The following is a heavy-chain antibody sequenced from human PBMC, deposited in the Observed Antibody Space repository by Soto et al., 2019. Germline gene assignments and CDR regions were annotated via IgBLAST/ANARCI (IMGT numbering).Heavy chain of an antibody. J-gene: IGHJ3*01. V-gene: IGHV4-59*01. CDR2: IYYSGST. CDR3: AISYISSGILHEAFDV. Sequence: SETLSLTCTVSGGSISSYYWSWIRQPPGKGLEWIGYIYYSGSTNYNPSLKSRVTISVDTSKNQFSLKLSSVTAADTAVYYCAISYISSGILHEAFDVWGRGTMVTVSS. D-gene: IGHD6-13*01. CDR1: GGSISSYY.